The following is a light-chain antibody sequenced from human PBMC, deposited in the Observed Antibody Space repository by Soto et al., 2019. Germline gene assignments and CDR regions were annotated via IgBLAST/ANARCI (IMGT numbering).Light chain of an antibody. J-gene: IGKJ4*01. CDR3: QQCRNWPLT. Sequence: EIVMTQSPATLSVSPGEGATLSCKASQNVYNNLAWYQQRPGQPPTLLSYDASTRATGISARFSGSGYGTEFTLTVCSLQSEDFAVYFCQQCRNWPLTFGGGPNVEIK. CDR2: DAS. V-gene: IGKV3-15*01. CDR1: QNVYNN.